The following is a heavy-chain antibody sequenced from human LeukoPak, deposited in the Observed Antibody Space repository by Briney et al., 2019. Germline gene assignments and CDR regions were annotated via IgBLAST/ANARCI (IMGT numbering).Heavy chain of an antibody. CDR3: ARERDGRFFDY. D-gene: IGHD5-24*01. CDR1: GLRFGSFW. Sequence: GGSLRLSCAVSGLRFGSFWMSWVRQAPGKGLEWVANINQDGSEKYFVDSVRGRFTISRDSSKNSLHLQMNTLRAEDTAVYYCARERDGRFFDYWGKGTLVTVSS. V-gene: IGHV3-7*01. CDR2: INQDGSEK. J-gene: IGHJ4*02.